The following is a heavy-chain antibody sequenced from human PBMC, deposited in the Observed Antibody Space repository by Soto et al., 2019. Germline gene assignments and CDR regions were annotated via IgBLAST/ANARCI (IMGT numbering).Heavy chain of an antibody. CDR3: AKDLAEGHPDYYYYYLDV. D-gene: IGHD2-15*01. Sequence: GGCLRLSCAASGFTFSSYGMHWVRQAPGKGLEWVAVISYDGSNKYYADSVKGRFTISRDNSKNTLYLQMNSLRAEDTAVYYCAKDLAEGHPDYYYYYLDVWGKGTTVTVSS. J-gene: IGHJ6*03. V-gene: IGHV3-30*18. CDR2: ISYDGSNK. CDR1: GFTFSSYG.